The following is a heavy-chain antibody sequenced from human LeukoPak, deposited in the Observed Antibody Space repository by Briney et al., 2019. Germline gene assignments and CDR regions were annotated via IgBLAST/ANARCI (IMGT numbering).Heavy chain of an antibody. J-gene: IGHJ6*03. CDR3: ARDQRAYSSSRYYYYYMDV. Sequence: GGSLRLSCTVAGFTVSSNSMSWVRQAPGKGLEWVSFIYSDNTHYSDSVKGRFTISRDNSKNTLYLQMNSLRAEDTAVYYCARDQRAYSSSRYYYYYMDVWGKGTTVTVSS. CDR1: GFTVSSNS. V-gene: IGHV3-53*01. D-gene: IGHD6-6*01. CDR2: IYSDNT.